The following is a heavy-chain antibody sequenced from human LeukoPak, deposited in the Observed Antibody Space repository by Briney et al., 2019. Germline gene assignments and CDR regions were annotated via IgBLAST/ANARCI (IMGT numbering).Heavy chain of an antibody. Sequence: GGSPRLSCTASGFTFSHYWMDWVRQAPGKGLEWVANINQDGSVKYYVDSVKGRFTISRDNTKNSLSLRMDSLRDDDTAVYYCSRSLEYSGQGTLVTVSS. CDR1: GFTFSHYW. CDR2: INQDGSVK. V-gene: IGHV3-7*01. J-gene: IGHJ4*01. CDR3: SRSLEY.